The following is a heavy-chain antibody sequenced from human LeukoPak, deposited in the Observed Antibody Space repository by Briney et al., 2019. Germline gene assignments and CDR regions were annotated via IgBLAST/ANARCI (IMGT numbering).Heavy chain of an antibody. CDR2: IYYSGST. V-gene: IGHV4-59*01. D-gene: IGHD4-11*01. Sequence: SETLSLTCTVSGGFISSYYWSWIRQPPGKGLEWIGYIYYSGSTNYNPSLKSRVTISVDTSKNQFSLKLSSVTAADTAVYYCARVSYSDYYFDYWGQGTLVTVSS. CDR3: ARVSYSDYYFDY. J-gene: IGHJ4*02. CDR1: GGFISSYY.